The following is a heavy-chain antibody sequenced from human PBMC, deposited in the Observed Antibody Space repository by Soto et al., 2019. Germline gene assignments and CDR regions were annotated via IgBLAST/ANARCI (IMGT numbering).Heavy chain of an antibody. Sequence: VASVKVSCKASGYTFTSYAMHWVRQAPGQRLEWMGWINAGNGNTKYSQKFQGRVTITRDTSASTAYMELSSLRSEDTAVYYCARHRRGQLLPFDPLGQGTLVAVSS. CDR1: GYTFTSYA. D-gene: IGHD6-6*01. CDR2: INAGNGNT. CDR3: ARHRRGQLLPFDP. J-gene: IGHJ5*02. V-gene: IGHV1-3*01.